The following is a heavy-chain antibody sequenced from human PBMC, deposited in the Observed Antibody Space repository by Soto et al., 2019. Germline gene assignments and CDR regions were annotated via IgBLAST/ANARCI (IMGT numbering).Heavy chain of an antibody. CDR1: GGSIRSGNW. J-gene: IGHJ4*02. V-gene: IGHV4-4*02. D-gene: IGHD3-22*01. CDR3: AKQRGYYVDY. Sequence: TLSLNFAFSGGSIRSGNWWIWVRQPPGKGLEWIGEIYHSGTTNYNPSLKSRVTISVDKSKNQFSLKLTSVTAADTAVYYCAKQRGYYVDYWGQGTLVTVSS. CDR2: IYHSGTT.